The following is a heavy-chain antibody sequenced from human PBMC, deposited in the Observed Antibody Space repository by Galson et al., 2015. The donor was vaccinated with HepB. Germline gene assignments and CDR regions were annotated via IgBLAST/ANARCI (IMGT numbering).Heavy chain of an antibody. V-gene: IGHV7-4-1*02. J-gene: IGHJ5*02. Sequence: SVKVSCKASGYTFTSYAMNWVRQAPGQGLEWMGWINTNTGNPTYAQGFTGRFVFSLDTSVSTAYLQISSLKAEDTAVYYCARSRYTMVRGRNNWFDPWGQGTLVTVSS. CDR1: GYTFTSYA. D-gene: IGHD3-10*01. CDR3: ARSRYTMVRGRNNWFDP. CDR2: INTNTGNP.